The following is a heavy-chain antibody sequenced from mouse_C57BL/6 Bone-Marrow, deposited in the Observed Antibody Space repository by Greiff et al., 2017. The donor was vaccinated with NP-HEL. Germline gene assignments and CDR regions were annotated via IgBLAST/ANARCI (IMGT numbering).Heavy chain of an antibody. CDR3: ARGDGYPFAY. Sequence: EVQLVESGPGLVKPSQSLSLTCSVTGYSITSGYYWNWIRQFPGNKLEWMGYISYDGSNNYNPSLKNRISITRDTSKNQFFLKLNSVTTEDTATYYCARGDGYPFAYWGQGTLVTVSA. CDR2: ISYDGSN. CDR1: GYSITSGYY. J-gene: IGHJ3*01. V-gene: IGHV3-6*01. D-gene: IGHD2-3*01.